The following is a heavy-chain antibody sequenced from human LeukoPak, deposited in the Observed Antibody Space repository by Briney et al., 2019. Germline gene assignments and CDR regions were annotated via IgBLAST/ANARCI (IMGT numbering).Heavy chain of an antibody. CDR2: IRSKAHGGTI. J-gene: IGHJ4*02. CDR1: GFTFSDYA. Sequence: GGSLRLSCTASGFTFSDYAMSWIRQAPGKGLEWVGFIRSKAHGGTIEYAASVKGRFTISRDDSKSIAYLQMNSLKTEDTAVYYCTRVSHHTSETITMIVDRQDYFDYWGQGTLVTVSS. D-gene: IGHD3-22*01. CDR3: TRVSHHTSETITMIVDRQDYFDY. V-gene: IGHV3-49*03.